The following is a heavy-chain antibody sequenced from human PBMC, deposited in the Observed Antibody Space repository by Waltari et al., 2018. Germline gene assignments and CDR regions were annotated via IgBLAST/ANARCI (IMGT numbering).Heavy chain of an antibody. D-gene: IGHD3-3*01. J-gene: IGHJ2*01. CDR2: INHSGST. CDR3: ARRGRGVVITRPYWYFDL. V-gene: IGHV4-34*01. CDR1: GGSFSGYY. Sequence: QVQLQQWGAGLLKPSETLSLTCAVYGGSFSGYYWSWIRQPPGKGLEWIGEINHSGSTNYNPSLKSRVTISVDTSKNQFSLKLSSVTAADTAGYYCARRGRGVVITRPYWYFDLWGRGTLVTVSS.